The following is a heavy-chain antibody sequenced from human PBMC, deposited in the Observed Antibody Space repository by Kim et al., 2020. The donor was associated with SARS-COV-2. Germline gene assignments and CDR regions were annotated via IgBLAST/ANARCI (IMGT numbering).Heavy chain of an antibody. V-gene: IGHV3-11*01. Sequence: GGSLRLSCAASGFTFSDYYMSWIRQAPGKGLEWVSYISSSGSTIYYADSVKSRFTISRDNAKNSLYLQMNSLRAEDTAVYYCARDSGDSGYWYFDLWGRGTLVTVSS. CDR2: ISSSGSTI. J-gene: IGHJ2*01. CDR1: GFTFSDYY. D-gene: IGHD1-26*01. CDR3: ARDSGDSGYWYFDL.